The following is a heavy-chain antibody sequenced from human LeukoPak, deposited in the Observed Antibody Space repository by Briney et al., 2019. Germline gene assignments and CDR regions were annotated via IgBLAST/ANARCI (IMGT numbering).Heavy chain of an antibody. D-gene: IGHD6-19*01. Sequence: GGSLRLSCAASRFTFNTYAMSWVRQAPGKGLEWVAVISYDGSNKYYADSVKGRFTISRDNSRNTLYLQMNSLRAEDTAVYYCARQQYSSGWTYYFDYWSQGTLVTVSS. J-gene: IGHJ4*02. CDR3: ARQQYSSGWTYYFDY. CDR1: RFTFNTYA. V-gene: IGHV3-30*03. CDR2: ISYDGSNK.